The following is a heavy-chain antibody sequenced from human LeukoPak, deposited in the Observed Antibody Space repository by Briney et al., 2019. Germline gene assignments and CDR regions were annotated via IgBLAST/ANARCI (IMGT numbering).Heavy chain of an antibody. J-gene: IGHJ6*02. D-gene: IGHD5-24*01. Sequence: GASVKVSCKASGYTFTSYDINWVRQATGQGLEWMGWMNPNSGNTGYAQKFQGRVTMTRNTSISTAYMELSSLRSEDTAVYYCAIGRYNGYNSFSGYYYGMDVWGQGTTVTVSS. CDR2: MNPNSGNT. CDR3: AIGRYNGYNSFSGYYYGMDV. V-gene: IGHV1-8*01. CDR1: GYTFTSYD.